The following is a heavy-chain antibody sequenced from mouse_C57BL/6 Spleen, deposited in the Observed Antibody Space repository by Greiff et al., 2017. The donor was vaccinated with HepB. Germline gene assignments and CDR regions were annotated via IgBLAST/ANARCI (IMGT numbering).Heavy chain of an antibody. V-gene: IGHV1-15*01. Sequence: VQLQQSGAELVRPGASVTLSCKASGYTFTDYEMHWVKQTPVHGLEWIGAIVPETGGTAYNQKFKGKAILTADKSSSTAYMELRSLTSEDSAVYYCTSGFPYYFDYWGQGTTLTVSS. CDR2: IVPETGGT. J-gene: IGHJ2*01. CDR3: TSGFPYYFDY. CDR1: GYTFTDYE.